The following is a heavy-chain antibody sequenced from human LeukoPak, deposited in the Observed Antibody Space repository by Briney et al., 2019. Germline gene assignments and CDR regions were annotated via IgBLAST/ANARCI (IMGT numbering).Heavy chain of an antibody. CDR3: ARSYYPFYFDY. CDR2: IYPGDSDT. D-gene: IGHD3-10*01. CDR1: GYTFTNYW. Sequence: GESLKISCKASGYTFTNYWIGWVRQMPGKGLEWMGIIYPGDSDTRYSPSFQGQVTISADKSISTACLQWSSLKASDTAMYYCARSYYPFYFDYWGQGTLVTVSS. J-gene: IGHJ4*02. V-gene: IGHV5-51*01.